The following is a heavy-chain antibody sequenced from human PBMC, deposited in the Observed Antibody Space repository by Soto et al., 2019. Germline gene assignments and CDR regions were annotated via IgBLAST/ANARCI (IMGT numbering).Heavy chain of an antibody. J-gene: IGHJ4*02. CDR2: INPSGGKT. CDR1: GYTFTNHY. Sequence: QVQLEQSGAEVKKPGASVKVSCKASGYTFTNHYIHWVRQGPGQGPEWMGTINPSGGKTDYAQKFKGRVTLTSDTTTSTVYMELRSLRSEDTAIYYCARDEYHYGSGSSYSTLDDWGQGTLVTVSS. V-gene: IGHV1-46*01. CDR3: ARDEYHYGSGSSYSTLDD. D-gene: IGHD3-10*01.